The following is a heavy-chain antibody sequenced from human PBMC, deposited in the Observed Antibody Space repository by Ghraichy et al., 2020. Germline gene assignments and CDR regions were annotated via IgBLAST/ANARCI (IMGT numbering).Heavy chain of an antibody. D-gene: IGHD2-2*01. Sequence: GGSLRLSCAASGFTFSSFTMTWVRQAPGKGLEWVSSISSSSGYIYYADSVKGRFTISRDNAKNSLYLQMNTLRAEDTAVYYCARDGGIGSTSALKFDYWGQGTLLTVSS. CDR2: ISSSSGYI. V-gene: IGHV3-21*01. CDR1: GFTFSSFT. CDR3: ARDGGIGSTSALKFDY. J-gene: IGHJ4*02.